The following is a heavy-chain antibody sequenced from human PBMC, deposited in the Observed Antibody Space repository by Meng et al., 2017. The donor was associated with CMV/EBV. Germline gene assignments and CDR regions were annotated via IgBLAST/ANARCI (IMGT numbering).Heavy chain of an antibody. Sequence: GGSLRLSCAASGFTFSSYAMHWVRQALGKGLEWVAVISYDGSNKYYADSVKGRFTISRDNSKNTLYLQMNSLRAEDTAVYYCARDCVSSSWYRGVVGYYYYGMDVWGQGTTVTVSS. CDR2: ISYDGSNK. CDR1: GFTFSSYA. V-gene: IGHV3-30-3*01. D-gene: IGHD6-13*01. CDR3: ARDCVSSSWYRGVVGYYYYGMDV. J-gene: IGHJ6*02.